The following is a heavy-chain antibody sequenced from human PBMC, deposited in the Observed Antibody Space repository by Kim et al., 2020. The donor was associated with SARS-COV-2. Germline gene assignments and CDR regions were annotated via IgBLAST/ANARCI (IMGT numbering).Heavy chain of an antibody. Sequence: GGSLRLSCAASGFTFSSYGMHWVRQAPGKGLEWVAVISYDGSNKYYADSVKGRFTISRDNSKNTLYLQMNSLRAEDTAVYYCAKGKNQLLFPDAFDIWGQGTMVTVSS. J-gene: IGHJ3*02. D-gene: IGHD2-2*01. CDR2: ISYDGSNK. CDR1: GFTFSSYG. CDR3: AKGKNQLLFPDAFDI. V-gene: IGHV3-30*18.